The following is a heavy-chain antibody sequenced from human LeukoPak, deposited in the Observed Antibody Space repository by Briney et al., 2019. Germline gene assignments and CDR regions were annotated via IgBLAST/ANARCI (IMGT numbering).Heavy chain of an antibody. CDR3: ARDEWLNGDY. CDR2: IIPIFGTA. V-gene: IGHV1-69*13. Sequence: ASVKVSCKASGYTFTGYYMHWVRQAPGQGLEWMGGIIPIFGTANYAQKFQGRVTITADESTSTAYMELSSLRSEDTAVYYCARDEWLNGDYWGQGTLVTVSS. CDR1: GYTFTGYY. D-gene: IGHD5-24*01. J-gene: IGHJ4*02.